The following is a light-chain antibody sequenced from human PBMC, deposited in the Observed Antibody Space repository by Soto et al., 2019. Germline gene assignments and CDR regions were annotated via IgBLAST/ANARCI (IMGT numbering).Light chain of an antibody. V-gene: IGLV2-14*01. CDR3: SSYASSSTL. CDR1: SSDVGGYNY. Sequence: QSVLTQHASVSGSPGQSITISCTGTSSDVGGYNYVTWYQQHPGKAPKLMIYEVSSRPSGVSSRFSGSKSGNTASLTISGLQAEDEADYYCSSYASSSTLFGTGTKVTVL. CDR2: EVS. J-gene: IGLJ1*01.